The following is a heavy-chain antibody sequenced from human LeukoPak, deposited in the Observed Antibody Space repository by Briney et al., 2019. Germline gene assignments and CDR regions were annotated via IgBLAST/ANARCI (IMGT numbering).Heavy chain of an antibody. CDR2: IYISGNT. Sequence: SETLSLTCTVSGGSINSYYWSWIRQPAGKGLEWIGRIYISGNTNYNPSLKSRVTMSLDTSKNQFSLKLSSVTAADTAVYYCARSHGIAVAADAFDIWGQGTMVTVSS. V-gene: IGHV4-4*07. D-gene: IGHD6-19*01. CDR3: ARSHGIAVAADAFDI. CDR1: GGSINSYY. J-gene: IGHJ3*02.